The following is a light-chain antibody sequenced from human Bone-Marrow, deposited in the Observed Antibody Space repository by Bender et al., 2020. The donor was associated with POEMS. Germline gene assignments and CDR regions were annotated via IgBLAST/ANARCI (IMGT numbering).Light chain of an antibody. Sequence: QSALTQPASVSGSPGQSITISCTGTSSDVGTYNLVSWYQQHPGQAPKLMIYDVSKRPSGVSNRFSGSKSGNTASLTISGLQAEDEADYYCCSYAGGVIFGGGTKLTVL. CDR1: SSDVGTYNL. J-gene: IGLJ2*01. V-gene: IGLV2-23*02. CDR2: DVS. CDR3: CSYAGGVI.